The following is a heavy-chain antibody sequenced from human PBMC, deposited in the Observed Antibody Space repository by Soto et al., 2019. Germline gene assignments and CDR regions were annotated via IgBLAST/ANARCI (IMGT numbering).Heavy chain of an antibody. CDR2: ISGSGGST. V-gene: IGHV3-23*01. CDR1: GFTFSSYA. D-gene: IGHD2-21*02. J-gene: IGHJ4*02. Sequence: EVQLLESGGGLVQPGGSLRLSCAASGFTFSSYAMSWVRQAPGKGLEWVSAISGSGGSTYYADSVKGRFTISRDNSKNTLYLQMNSVRADDTAVYYCAKSRYCGGDCLSYFDYWGQGTLVTVSS. CDR3: AKSRYCGGDCLSYFDY.